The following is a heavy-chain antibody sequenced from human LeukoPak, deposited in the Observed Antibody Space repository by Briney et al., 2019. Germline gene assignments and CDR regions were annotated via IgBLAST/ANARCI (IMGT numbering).Heavy chain of an antibody. CDR2: INPSGGST. J-gene: IGHJ3*02. CDR1: GYTFTGYY. V-gene: IGHV1-46*01. D-gene: IGHD6-13*01. CDR3: ARDNGGGYSSSWYVFDI. Sequence: ASVKVSCKASGYTFTGYYMHWVRQAPGQGLEWMGIINPSGGSTSYAQKFQGRVTMTRDMSTSTVYMELSSLRSEDTAVYYCARDNGGGYSSSWYVFDIWGQGTMVTVSS.